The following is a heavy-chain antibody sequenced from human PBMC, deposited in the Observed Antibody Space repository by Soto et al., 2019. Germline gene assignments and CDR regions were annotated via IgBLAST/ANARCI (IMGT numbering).Heavy chain of an antibody. D-gene: IGHD5-12*01. Sequence: SETLSLTCAVSGGSISSGGYSWSWIRQPPGKGLEWIGYIYHSGSTYYNPSLKSRVTISVDRSKNQFSLKLSSVTAADTAVYYCARDSRYSGYDRRYFDYWGQGTLVTVSS. CDR2: IYHSGST. V-gene: IGHV4-30-2*01. CDR3: ARDSRYSGYDRRYFDY. CDR1: GGSISSGGYS. J-gene: IGHJ4*02.